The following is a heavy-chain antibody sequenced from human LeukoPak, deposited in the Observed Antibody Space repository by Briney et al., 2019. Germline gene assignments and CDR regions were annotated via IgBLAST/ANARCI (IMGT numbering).Heavy chain of an antibody. J-gene: IGHJ4*02. CDR2: IYYSGST. D-gene: IGHD3-9*01. V-gene: IGHV4-59*01. CDR1: GGSISSYY. Sequence: KPSETLSLTCTVSGGSISSYYWSWIRQPPGKGLEWIGYIYYSGSTNYNPSLKSRVTISVDTSKNQFSLKLSSVTAADTAVYYCARTFDWLSPSDYWGQGTLVTVSS. CDR3: ARTFDWLSPSDY.